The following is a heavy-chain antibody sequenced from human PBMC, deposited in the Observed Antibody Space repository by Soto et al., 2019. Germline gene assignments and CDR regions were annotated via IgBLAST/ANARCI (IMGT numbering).Heavy chain of an antibody. D-gene: IGHD3-10*01. CDR2: IIPIFGTA. V-gene: IGHV1-69*13. Sequence: SVKVSCKAPAVTFTSYFMHWVRQAPGHGLEWMGGIIPIFGTANYAQKFQGRVTITADESTSTAYMELSSLRSEDTAVYYCGGSYSMVRGVIIPPYYGMDVWGQGTTVTVSS. CDR3: GGSYSMVRGVIIPPYYGMDV. J-gene: IGHJ6*02. CDR1: AVTFTSYF.